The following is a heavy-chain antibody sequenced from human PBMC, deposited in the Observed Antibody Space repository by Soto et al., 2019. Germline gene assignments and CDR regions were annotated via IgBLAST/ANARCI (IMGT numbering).Heavy chain of an antibody. D-gene: IGHD2-15*01. CDR3: VKSRDGSPYLFDR. CDR1: GFIFSNYV. V-gene: IGHV3-23*01. Sequence: GGSLRLSCAASGFIFSNYVMTWVRQAPGRGLEWVSAISGSGDSTSYAQSVKGRFTLSRDNPKNTLYLQMSSLTVEDTALYYCVKSRDGSPYLFDRWGQGTLVTVSS. CDR2: ISGSGDST. J-gene: IGHJ4*02.